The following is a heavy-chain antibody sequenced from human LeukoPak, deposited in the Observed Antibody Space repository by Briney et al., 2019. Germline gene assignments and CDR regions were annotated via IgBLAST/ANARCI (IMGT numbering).Heavy chain of an antibody. V-gene: IGHV3-23*01. CDR3: ATMVRGVIIYDAFDI. J-gene: IGHJ3*02. Sequence: PGGSLRLSCAFSGFVFSDCVLNWVRQAPGKGLEWVSAISGSGGSTYYADSVKGRFTISRDNSKNTLYLQMNSLRAEDTAVYYCATMVRGVIIYDAFDIWGQGTMVTVSS. CDR2: ISGSGGST. CDR1: GFVFSDCV. D-gene: IGHD3-10*01.